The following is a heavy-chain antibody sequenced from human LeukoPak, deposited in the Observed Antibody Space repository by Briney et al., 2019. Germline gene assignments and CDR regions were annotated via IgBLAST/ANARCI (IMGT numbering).Heavy chain of an antibody. V-gene: IGHV3-21*01. CDR3: ARGSPYSSSWPQGGYYYMDV. CDR1: GFTFSSYS. D-gene: IGHD6-13*01. J-gene: IGHJ6*03. CDR2: ISSSSSYI. Sequence: GGSLRLSCAASGFTFSSYSMNWVRQAPGKGLEWVSSISSSSSYIYYADSVKDRFTISRDNAKNSLYLQMNSLRAEDTAVYYCARGSPYSSSWPQGGYYYMDVWGKGTTVTVSS.